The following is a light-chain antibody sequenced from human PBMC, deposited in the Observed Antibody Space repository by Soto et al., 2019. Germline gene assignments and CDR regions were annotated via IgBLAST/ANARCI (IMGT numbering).Light chain of an antibody. CDR3: ASWDDSLSGRV. CDR1: TPNIGSNY. Sequence: QLVLTQPPSASGTPGQRVIISCSGKTPNIGSNYVYWYRHLPGTAPQLLIYRNNQRPSGVPDRFSGSKSRTSASLAISGLRSEDEADYYCASWDDSLSGRVFGGGTKLTVL. V-gene: IGLV1-47*01. J-gene: IGLJ3*02. CDR2: RNN.